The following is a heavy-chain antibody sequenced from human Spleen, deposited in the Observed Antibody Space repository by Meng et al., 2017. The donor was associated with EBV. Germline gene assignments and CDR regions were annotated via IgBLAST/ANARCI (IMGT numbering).Heavy chain of an antibody. CDR2: TYYRSKWNN. J-gene: IGHJ4*02. Sequence: QAHRHQPAPGLAMPSQPLSSPCAISGANVSISSVAWNVIRQSQSRGIEWLSRTYYRSKWNNDYAISVRSRISTNSDTSKNQISLHLTSVTPEDAAVYFCARGQSSKRAIDYWGQGTLVTVSS. CDR1: GANVSISSVA. D-gene: IGHD1-26*01. CDR3: ARGQSSKRAIDY. V-gene: IGHV6-1*01.